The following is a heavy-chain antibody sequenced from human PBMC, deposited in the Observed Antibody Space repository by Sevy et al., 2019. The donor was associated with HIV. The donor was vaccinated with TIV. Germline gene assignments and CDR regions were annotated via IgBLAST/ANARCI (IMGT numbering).Heavy chain of an antibody. Sequence: GGSLRLSCAGYGFSFSDSDMHWVRHPTGKSLEWISSIGTLGDTFYADSVKGRFTISRDNAKSSLYLKMSNLRAGDTALYYCVRGLQTHCDRTACPLDHWGQGTLVTVSS. V-gene: IGHV3-13*01. D-gene: IGHD2-21*01. CDR3: VRGLQTHCDRTACPLDH. CDR1: GFSFSDSD. CDR2: IGTLGDT. J-gene: IGHJ4*02.